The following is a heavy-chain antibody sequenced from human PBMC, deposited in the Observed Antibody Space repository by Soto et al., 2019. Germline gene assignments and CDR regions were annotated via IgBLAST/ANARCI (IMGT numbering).Heavy chain of an antibody. CDR2: IKSKTDGGTT. D-gene: IGHD2-15*01. V-gene: IGHV3-15*01. J-gene: IGHJ6*02. CDR3: TTPRQYCSGGSCYSPDYYYGMDV. Sequence: GSLRLSCAASGFTFSNAWMSWVRQAPGKGLEWVGRIKSKTDGGTTDYAAPVKGRFTISRDDSKNTLYLQMNSLKTEDTAVYYCTTPRQYCSGGSCYSPDYYYGMDVWGQGTTVTVSS. CDR1: GFTFSNAW.